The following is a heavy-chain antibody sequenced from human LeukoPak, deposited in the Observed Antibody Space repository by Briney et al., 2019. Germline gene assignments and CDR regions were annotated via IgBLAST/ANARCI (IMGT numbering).Heavy chain of an antibody. CDR1: GFTFNDYA. J-gene: IGHJ4*02. Sequence: GGSLRLSCAASGFTFNDYAMHWVRQAPGKGLEWVSGISWNSGTIGYADSVKGRFTISRDNARNSLYLQMNSLRTEDTAFYYCAKDIRRRARADYGDRDYWGQGTLVTVSS. D-gene: IGHD4-17*01. CDR3: AKDIRRRARADYGDRDY. V-gene: IGHV3-9*01. CDR2: ISWNSGTI.